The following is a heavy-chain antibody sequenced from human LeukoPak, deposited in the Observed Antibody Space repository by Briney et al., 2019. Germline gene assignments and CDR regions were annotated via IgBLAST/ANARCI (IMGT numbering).Heavy chain of an antibody. CDR2: MNPESGST. V-gene: IGHV1-8*03. Sequence: VSVTVTRMGCGYTFTQFHVSWVRRAAGQGLDCPGRMNPESGSTGYAKKFKGRVTITRNTSISRAYMELSSLRSEDTAVYYWARVHCRGVSWHSFDQWGQGTLVTGSS. CDR1: GYTFTQFH. J-gene: IGHJ5*02. CDR3: ARVHCRGVSWHSFDQ. D-gene: IGHD2-15*01.